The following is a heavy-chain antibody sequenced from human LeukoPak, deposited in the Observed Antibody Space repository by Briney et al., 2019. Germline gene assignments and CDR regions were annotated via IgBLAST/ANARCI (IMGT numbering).Heavy chain of an antibody. J-gene: IGHJ4*02. Sequence: GRSLRLSCAASGFTFSSYAMHWVRQAPGKGLEWVAVISYDGSNKYYADSVKGRFTISRDNSKNTLYLQMNSLRAEDTAVYYCATSTTGTTWVFDYWGQGALVTVSS. D-gene: IGHD1-1*01. CDR2: ISYDGSNK. CDR1: GFTFSSYA. V-gene: IGHV3-30-3*01. CDR3: ATSTTGTTWVFDY.